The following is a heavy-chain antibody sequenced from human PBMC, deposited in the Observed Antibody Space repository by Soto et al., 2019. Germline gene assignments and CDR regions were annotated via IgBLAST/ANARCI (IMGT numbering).Heavy chain of an antibody. CDR3: ARGPPRYSSSWYLVDY. J-gene: IGHJ4*02. Sequence: EVQLVPSGAEVKKPGESLKISCKGSGYSFTSYWIGRVRQMPGKGLEWMGIIYPGDSDTRYSPSFQGEVTVSVDKSISAVYLRWSSLKASDTAMYYCARGPPRYSSSWYLVDYWGQGTVVTVSS. CDR1: GYSFTSYW. CDR2: IYPGDSDT. D-gene: IGHD6-13*01. V-gene: IGHV5-51*03.